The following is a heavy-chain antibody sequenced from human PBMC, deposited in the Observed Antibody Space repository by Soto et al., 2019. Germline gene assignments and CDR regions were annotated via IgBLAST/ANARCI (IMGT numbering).Heavy chain of an antibody. CDR3: ASLYDFWSGYYTGNPYYNYIDV. J-gene: IGHJ6*03. D-gene: IGHD3-3*01. CDR2: IYYSGST. CDR1: GGSISSSSYY. V-gene: IGHV4-39*01. Sequence: PSETLSLTCTVSGGSISSSSYYWGWIRQPPGKGLEWIGSIYYSGSTYYNPSLKSRVTISVDTSKNQFSLKLSSVTAADTAVYYCASLYDFWSGYYTGNPYYNYIDVWGKGTTVTVSS.